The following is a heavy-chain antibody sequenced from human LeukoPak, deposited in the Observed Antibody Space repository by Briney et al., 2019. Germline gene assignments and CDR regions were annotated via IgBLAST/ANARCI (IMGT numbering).Heavy chain of an antibody. V-gene: IGHV3-74*01. D-gene: IGHD6-13*01. CDR3: VKAIVAAGYDY. CDR1: GFTFSSYW. CDR2: INSDGSAT. Sequence: GGSLRLSCAASGFTFSSYWMSWVRQAPGKGLVWVSRINSDGSATFYADSVKGRFTISRDNAKNTLYLQMNSLRAEDTAVYYCVKAIVAAGYDYWGQGTLVTVSS. J-gene: IGHJ4*02.